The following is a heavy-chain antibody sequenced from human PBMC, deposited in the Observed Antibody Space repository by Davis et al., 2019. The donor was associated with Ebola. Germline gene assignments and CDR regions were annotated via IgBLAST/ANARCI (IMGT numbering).Heavy chain of an antibody. J-gene: IGHJ6*03. CDR1: GFTFSSYA. V-gene: IGHV3-23*01. CDR2: ISGSGGST. CDR3: TIFGVVGYMDV. Sequence: GESLKISCAASGFTFSSYAMSWVRQAPGKGLEWVSAISGSGGSTYYADSVKGRFTISRDNSKNTLYLQMNSLRAEDTAVYYCTIFGVVGYMDVWGKGTTVTVSS. D-gene: IGHD3-3*01.